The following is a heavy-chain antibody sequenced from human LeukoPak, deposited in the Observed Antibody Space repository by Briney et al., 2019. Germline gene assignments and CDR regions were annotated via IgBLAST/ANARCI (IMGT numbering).Heavy chain of an antibody. CDR2: ISGSGGST. CDR1: GFTFSNYG. D-gene: IGHD6-25*01. CDR3: ARVRGAFDI. V-gene: IGHV3-23*01. J-gene: IGHJ3*02. Sequence: GGTLRLSCAASGFTFSNYGMSWVRQAPGKGLEWVSAISGSGGSTYYADSVKGRFTISRDNSKNTLYPQMNSLRAEDTAVYYCARVRGAFDIWGQGTMVTVSS.